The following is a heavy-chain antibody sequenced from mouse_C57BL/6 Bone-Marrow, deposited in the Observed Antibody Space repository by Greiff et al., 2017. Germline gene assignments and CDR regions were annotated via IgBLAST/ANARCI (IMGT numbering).Heavy chain of an antibody. Sequence: EVKLMESGGDLVKPGGSLKLPCAASGFTFSSYGMSWVRQTPDKRLEWVATISSGGSYTYYPDSVKGRFTISRDNAKNTLYLQMSSLKSEDTAMYYCARNYGGWFAYWGQGTLVTGSA. CDR1: GFTFSSYG. J-gene: IGHJ3*01. D-gene: IGHD1-1*01. CDR2: ISSGGSYT. CDR3: ARNYGGWFAY. V-gene: IGHV5-6*01.